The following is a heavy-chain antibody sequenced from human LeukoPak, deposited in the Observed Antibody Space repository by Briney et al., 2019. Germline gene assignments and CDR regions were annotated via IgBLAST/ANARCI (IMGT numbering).Heavy chain of an antibody. V-gene: IGHV1-2*02. CDR2: INPNSGGT. D-gene: IGHD3-10*01. Sequence: ASVKVSCKASGYTFTSYDINWVRQAPGQGLEWMGWINPNSGGTNYAQKFQGRVTMTRDTSISTAYMELSRLRSDDTAVYYCARDKALVWFGDLGWFGPWGQGTLVTVSS. CDR3: ARDKALVWFGDLGWFGP. CDR1: GYTFTSYD. J-gene: IGHJ5*02.